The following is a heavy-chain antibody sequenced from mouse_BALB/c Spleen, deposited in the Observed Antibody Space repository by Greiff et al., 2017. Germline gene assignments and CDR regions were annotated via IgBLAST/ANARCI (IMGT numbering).Heavy chain of an antibody. V-gene: IGHV5-9-4*01. Sequence: EVQVVESGGGLVKPGGSLKLSCAASGFTFSSYAMSWVRQSPEKRLEWVAEISSGGSYTYYPDTVTGRFTISRDNAKNTLYLEMSSLRSEDTAMYYCAREGNWYFDVWGAGTTVTVSS. CDR1: GFTFSSYA. CDR2: ISSGGSYT. J-gene: IGHJ1*01. CDR3: AREGNWYFDV.